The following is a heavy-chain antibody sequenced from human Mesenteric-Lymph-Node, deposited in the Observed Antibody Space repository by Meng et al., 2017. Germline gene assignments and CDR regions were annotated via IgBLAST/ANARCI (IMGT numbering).Heavy chain of an antibody. J-gene: IGHJ4*02. D-gene: IGHD5-18*01. CDR2: MNPNSGNT. CDR1: GYTFATHD. CDR3: ARAYSYGDIDY. V-gene: IGHV1-8*03. Sequence: ASVKVSCKASGYTFATHDINWVRQATGQGLEWMGWMNPNSGNTGYAQKFQGRVTITRNTSISTAYMELSSLRSEDTAVYYCARAYSYGDIDYWGQGTLVTVSS.